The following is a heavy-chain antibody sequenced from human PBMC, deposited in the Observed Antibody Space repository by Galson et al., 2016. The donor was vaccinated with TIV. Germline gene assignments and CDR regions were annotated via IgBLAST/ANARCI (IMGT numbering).Heavy chain of an antibody. CDR1: GFTFRSYS. CDR3: ARAGSGWYELDY. J-gene: IGHJ4*02. D-gene: IGHD6-19*01. V-gene: IGHV3-21*01. Sequence: SLRLSCAASGFTFRSYSMNWVRQAPGKGLEWVSAITSTVDNRYCADSLKGRFTISRDNAKNSLFLQMNSLRAEDTAVYYCARAGSGWYELDYWGQGTLVTVSS. CDR2: ITSTVDNR.